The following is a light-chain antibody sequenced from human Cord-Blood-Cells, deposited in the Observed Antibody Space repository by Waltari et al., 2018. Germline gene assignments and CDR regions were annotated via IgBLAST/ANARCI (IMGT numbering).Light chain of an antibody. J-gene: IGKJ1*01. CDR3: QQYYSTPWT. Sequence: DIVMTQSPDSLAVSLGERDTINCKSSQSVLYSSNNKNYLAGYQQKPGQPPTLLIYWASTRESGVPDRFSGSGSGTDFTLTISILQAEDVAVYYCQQYYSTPWTFSQATKVEIK. V-gene: IGKV4-1*01. CDR2: WAS. CDR1: QSVLYSSNNKNY.